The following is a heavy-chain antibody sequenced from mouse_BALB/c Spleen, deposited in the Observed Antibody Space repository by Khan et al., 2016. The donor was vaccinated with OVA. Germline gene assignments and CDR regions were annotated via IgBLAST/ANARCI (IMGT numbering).Heavy chain of an antibody. Sequence: VQLQESGPGLVAPSQSLSITCTVSGFSLTDYGVSWIRQPPGKGLEWLGVIWGGGSTYYNSDLKSRLSISKENSKRQVFLKMNSLHTDDTAMYYCAKGVWSYYYAIDYWGQGTSVTVSS. CDR3: AKGVWSYYYAIDY. CDR1: GFSLTDYG. V-gene: IGHV2-6-5*01. J-gene: IGHJ4*01. CDR2: IWGGGST. D-gene: IGHD2-10*02.